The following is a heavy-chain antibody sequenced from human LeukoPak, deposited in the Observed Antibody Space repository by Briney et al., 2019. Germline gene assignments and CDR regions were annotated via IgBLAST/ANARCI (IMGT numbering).Heavy chain of an antibody. J-gene: IGHJ4*02. CDR1: GVSISTSNYY. CDR2: IYYSGST. Sequence: SETLSLTCTVSGVSISTSNYYWVWIRQHPGKGLEWIGYIYYSGSTYYNPSLKSRVTISVDTSKNQFSLKLSSVTAADTAVYYCARSYPSFDYWGQGTLVTVSS. CDR3: ARSYPSFDY. D-gene: IGHD3-10*01. V-gene: IGHV4-31*03.